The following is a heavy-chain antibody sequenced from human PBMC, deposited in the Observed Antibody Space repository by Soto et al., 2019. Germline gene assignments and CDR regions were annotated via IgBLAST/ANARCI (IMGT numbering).Heavy chain of an antibody. V-gene: IGHV3-23*01. CDR1: GFTFSNYE. Sequence: PGGSLRLSCAASGFTFSNYEMNWVRQAPGKGLEWVSAISGSGGSTYYADSVKGRFTTSRDNSKNTLYLQMNSLRAEDTAVYYCAKDSSGYYGVFDYWGQGTLVTVSS. D-gene: IGHD3-22*01. J-gene: IGHJ4*02. CDR2: ISGSGGST. CDR3: AKDSSGYYGVFDY.